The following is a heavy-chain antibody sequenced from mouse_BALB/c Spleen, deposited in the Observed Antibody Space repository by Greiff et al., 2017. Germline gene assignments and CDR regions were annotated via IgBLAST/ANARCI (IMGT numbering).Heavy chain of an antibody. V-gene: IGHV1S56*01. D-gene: IGHD2-4*01. CDR3: ALDYDGIFDY. CDR1: GYTFTSYY. Sequence: QVQLQQSGPELVKPGASVKMSCKASGYTFTSYYIHWVKQRPGQGLEWIGWIYPGDGSTKYNEKFKGKTTLTADKSSSTAYMLLSSLTSEDSAIYFCALDYDGIFDYWGQGTTLTVSS. CDR2: IYPGDGST. J-gene: IGHJ2*01.